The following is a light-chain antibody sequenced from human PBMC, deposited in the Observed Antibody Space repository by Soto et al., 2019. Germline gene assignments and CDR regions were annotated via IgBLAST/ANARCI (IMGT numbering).Light chain of an antibody. V-gene: IGKV1-39*01. CDR1: QNITNY. CDR2: TAS. CDR3: QESYSSPPT. Sequence: DIQMTQSPSSLSASVGDRVTITCRASQNITNYLNWYQQKPGKAPKLLIYTASSLQTGVPSTFSGSGSGTDFTLTISSLQPEDFATYYCQESYSSPPTFGQGTKVEIK. J-gene: IGKJ1*01.